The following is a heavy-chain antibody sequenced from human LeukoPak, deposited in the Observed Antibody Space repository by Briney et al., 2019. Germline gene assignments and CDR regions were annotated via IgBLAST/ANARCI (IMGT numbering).Heavy chain of an antibody. CDR2: IYYSGST. Sequence: SETLSLTCTVSGGSISSYYWSWIRQPPGKGLEWIGYIYYSGSTDYNPSLKSRVTISVDTSKYQFSLKLSSVTAADTAVYYCAREGVAKYYFDYWGQGTLVTVSS. J-gene: IGHJ4*02. D-gene: IGHD2-15*01. V-gene: IGHV4-59*01. CDR1: GGSISSYY. CDR3: AREGVAKYYFDY.